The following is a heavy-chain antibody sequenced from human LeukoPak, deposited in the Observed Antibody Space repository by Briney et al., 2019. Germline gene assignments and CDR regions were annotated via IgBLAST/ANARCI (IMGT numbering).Heavy chain of an antibody. V-gene: IGHV3-64D*06. CDR1: GFTFSSYA. D-gene: IGHD2-2*01. Sequence: PGGSLRLSCSASGFTFSSYAMHWVRQAPGKGLEYVSAISSNGGSTYYADSVKGRFTISRHNSKNTLYLQMSSLRDEDTAVYYCVKPSAKFVVVPAAAFDYWGQGTLVTVSS. CDR2: ISSNGGST. J-gene: IGHJ4*02. CDR3: VKPSAKFVVVPAAAFDY.